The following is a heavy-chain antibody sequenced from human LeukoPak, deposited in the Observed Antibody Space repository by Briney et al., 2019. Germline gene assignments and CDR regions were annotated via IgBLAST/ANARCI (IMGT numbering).Heavy chain of an antibody. J-gene: IGHJ4*02. D-gene: IGHD6-19*01. V-gene: IGHV3-48*03. CDR1: GFTFSSYE. CDR3: AREVIAVAAAFDY. CDR2: ISSSGSTI. Sequence: GGSLRLSCAASGFTFSSYEMNWVRQAPGKGLEWVSYISSSGSTIYYADSVKGRFTISRDNAKNSLYLQMNSLRAEDTAVYYCAREVIAVAAAFDYWGQGTLVTVSS.